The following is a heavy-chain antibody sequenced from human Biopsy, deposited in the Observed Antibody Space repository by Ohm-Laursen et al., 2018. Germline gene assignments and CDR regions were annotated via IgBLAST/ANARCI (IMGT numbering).Heavy chain of an antibody. CDR2: INPTGGTT. V-gene: IGHV1-46*01. Sequence: ASVKVSCKASGGPSSNYAFSWVRQAPGQGLEWMGIINPTGGTTSYAEKFQGRVTLTRDTSTGTVYLELNSLIYEDTALYYCARDETGSSVFGPYYYGMDVWGQGTTVTVSS. J-gene: IGHJ6*02. D-gene: IGHD3-9*01. CDR3: ARDETGSSVFGPYYYGMDV. CDR1: GGPSSNYA.